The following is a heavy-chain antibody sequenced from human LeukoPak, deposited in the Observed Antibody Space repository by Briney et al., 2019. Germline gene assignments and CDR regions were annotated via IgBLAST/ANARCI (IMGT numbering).Heavy chain of an antibody. CDR2: ISGSGIST. CDR1: GFTFSSYS. D-gene: IGHD3-9*01. Sequence: GGSLRLSWAASGFTFSSYSMNWVRQAPGRGLEGVSGISGSGISTHYADSVKGRFTISRDKSKNTLYLQMNSLRVEDTAVYYCARAQYSDILTGPSDYWGQGTLVSVSS. J-gene: IGHJ4*02. CDR3: ARAQYSDILTGPSDY. V-gene: IGHV3-23*01.